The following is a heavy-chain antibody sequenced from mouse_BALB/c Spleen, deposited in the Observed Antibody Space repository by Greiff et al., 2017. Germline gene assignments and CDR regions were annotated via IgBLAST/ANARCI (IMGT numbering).Heavy chain of an antibody. D-gene: IGHD1-2*01. Sequence: VQLKESGPGLVKPSQSLSLTCSVTGYSITSGYYWNWIRQFPGNKLEWMGYISYDGSNNYNPSLKNRISITRDTSKNQFFLKLNSVTTEDTATYYCARGDGYPLAWFAYWGQGTLVTVSA. CDR3: ARGDGYPLAWFAY. CDR2: ISYDGSN. CDR1: GYSITSGYY. J-gene: IGHJ3*01. V-gene: IGHV3-6*02.